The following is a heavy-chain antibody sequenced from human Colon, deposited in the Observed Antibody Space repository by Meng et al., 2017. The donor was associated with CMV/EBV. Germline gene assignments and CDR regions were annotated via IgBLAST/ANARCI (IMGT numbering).Heavy chain of an antibody. CDR2: IKEDGSEK. CDR1: EFMFSGYR. V-gene: IGHV3-7*01. CDR3: ARAERWFGELPVP. J-gene: IGHJ5*02. Sequence: GGSLRLSCAASEFMFSGYRMTWVRQAPGRGLEWVATIKEDGSEKWYADSVKGHFTIARDNAESSVYLQMNNLRTEDTAVYYCARAERWFGELPVPWGQGTQVTVSS. D-gene: IGHD3-10*01.